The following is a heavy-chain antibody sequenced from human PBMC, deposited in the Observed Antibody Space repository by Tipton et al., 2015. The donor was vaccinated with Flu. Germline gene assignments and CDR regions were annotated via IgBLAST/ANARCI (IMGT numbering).Heavy chain of an antibody. CDR2: IYYSGST. CDR3: ARSDVVAATLDAFDI. V-gene: IGHV4-39*07. D-gene: IGHD2-15*01. CDR1: GGSISSSSYY. J-gene: IGHJ3*02. Sequence: LRLSCTVSGGSISSSSYYWGWIRQPPGKGLEWIGSIYYSGSTYYNPSLKSRVTISVDTSKNQFSLKLSSVTAADTAVYYCARSDVVAATLDAFDIWGQGTMVTVSS.